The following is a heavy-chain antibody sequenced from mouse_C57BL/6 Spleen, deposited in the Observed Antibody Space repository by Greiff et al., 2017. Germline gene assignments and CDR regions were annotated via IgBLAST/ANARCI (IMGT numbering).Heavy chain of an antibody. CDR1: GYTFTSYW. CDR3: ARGGNTRDYYAMDY. J-gene: IGHJ4*01. CDR2: IDPSDSET. D-gene: IGHD2-1*01. Sequence: VQLQQPGAELVRPGSSVKLSCKASGYTFTSYWMHWVKQRPIQGLEWIGNIDPSDSETHYNQKFKDKATLTVDKSSSTDYMQLSSLTSADAAVYYCARGGNTRDYYAMDYWGQGTSVTVSS. V-gene: IGHV1-52*01.